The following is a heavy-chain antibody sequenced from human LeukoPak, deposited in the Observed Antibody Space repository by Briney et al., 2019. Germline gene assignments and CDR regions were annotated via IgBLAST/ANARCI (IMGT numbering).Heavy chain of an antibody. Sequence: GGSLRLSCAASGFTFSSYGMSWVRQAPGKGLEWVSAISGSGGSTYYADSVKGRFTISRDNAKNTLYLQMNSLRAEDTAVYYCARDLDHRGELWFSYYYYMDVWGKGTTVTVSS. V-gene: IGHV3-23*01. CDR1: GFTFSSYG. J-gene: IGHJ6*03. CDR3: ARDLDHRGELWFSYYYYMDV. CDR2: ISGSGGST. D-gene: IGHD5-18*01.